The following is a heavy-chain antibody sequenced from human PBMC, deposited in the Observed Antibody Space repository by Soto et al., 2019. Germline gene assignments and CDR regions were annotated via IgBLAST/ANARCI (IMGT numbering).Heavy chain of an antibody. D-gene: IGHD2-15*01. CDR1: GYSFTSYW. CDR3: ARTQCSGGSCYGYYGMDV. CDR2: IDPSDSYT. V-gene: IGHV5-10-1*01. J-gene: IGHJ6*02. Sequence: GESLKISCKGSGYSFTSYWISWVRQMPGKGHDLMGCIDPSDSYTNYSSSFQGHVTISADKSISTFYLQWSSLMASVTAMYYFARTQCSGGSCYGYYGMDVWGQGTTVTVSS.